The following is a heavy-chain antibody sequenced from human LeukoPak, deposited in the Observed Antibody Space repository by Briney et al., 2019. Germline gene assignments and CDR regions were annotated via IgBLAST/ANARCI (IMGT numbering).Heavy chain of an antibody. CDR3: ARGQRELLRGWTLDY. D-gene: IGHD1-26*01. Sequence: KTSETLSLTCTVSGGSISSYYRSWIRQPPGKGLEWIGYIYYSGSTNYNPSLKSRVTISVDTSKNQFSLKLSSVTAADTAVYYCARGQRELLRGWTLDYWGQGTLVTVSS. CDR2: IYYSGST. J-gene: IGHJ4*02. CDR1: GGSISSYY. V-gene: IGHV4-59*01.